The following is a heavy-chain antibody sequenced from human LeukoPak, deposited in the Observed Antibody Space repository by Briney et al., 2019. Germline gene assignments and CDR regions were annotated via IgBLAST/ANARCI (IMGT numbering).Heavy chain of an antibody. CDR2: FSSSSSYI. V-gene: IGHV3-21*01. Sequence: GGSLRLSCAASGFTFSSYSMNWVRQAPGKGLEWVSSFSSSSSYIYYADSVKGRFTISRDNAKNSLYLQMNSLRAEDTAVYYCASGHRLRYFDWLFPNDYWGQGTLVTVSS. J-gene: IGHJ4*02. D-gene: IGHD3-9*01. CDR1: GFTFSSYS. CDR3: ASGHRLRYFDWLFPNDY.